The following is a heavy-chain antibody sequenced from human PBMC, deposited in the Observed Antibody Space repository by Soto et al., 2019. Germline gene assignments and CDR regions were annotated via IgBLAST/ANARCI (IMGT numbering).Heavy chain of an antibody. J-gene: IGHJ4*02. D-gene: IGHD3-22*01. CDR1: GFTVSSNY. Sequence: EVQLVESGGGLVQPGGSLRLSCEVSGFTVSSNYMSWVRQAPGTGLEWVSVIYNDGTTSYGDSVKGRFSISRDSSKNTLYLQMNNLRAEDTAVYYCARGCILRWLSYFDYWGRGTLVTVSS. CDR2: IYNDGTT. V-gene: IGHV3-66*01. CDR3: ARGCILRWLSYFDY.